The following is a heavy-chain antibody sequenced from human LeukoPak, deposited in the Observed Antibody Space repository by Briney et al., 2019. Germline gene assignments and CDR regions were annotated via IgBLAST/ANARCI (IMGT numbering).Heavy chain of an antibody. J-gene: IGHJ5*01. CDR2: IYTSGTT. CDR3: AREFES. V-gene: IGHV4-61*02. Sequence: SQTLSPSCTVSGGSISSGSHYWSWIRQPAGKGLEWIGLIYTSGTTKTNPSLESRVTISLDTSKNQFSLKLCSVTAADTAVYYCAREFESWGQGTLVTVSS. CDR1: GGSISSGSHY.